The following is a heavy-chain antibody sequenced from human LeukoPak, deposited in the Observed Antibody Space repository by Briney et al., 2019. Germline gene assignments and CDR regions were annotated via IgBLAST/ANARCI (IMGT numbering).Heavy chain of an antibody. D-gene: IGHD1-7*01. Sequence: SETPSLTCAEYGGSFSGYYWSWSRQTPGKGLEWIGEINHSGSTNYNPSLKSRDTISVDTSNNQFSLKMSSVTAADTAVYYCARGRAGTTIGNWFDPWGQGTLVTVSS. V-gene: IGHV4-34*01. CDR2: INHSGST. CDR1: GGSFSGYY. J-gene: IGHJ5*02. CDR3: ARGRAGTTIGNWFDP.